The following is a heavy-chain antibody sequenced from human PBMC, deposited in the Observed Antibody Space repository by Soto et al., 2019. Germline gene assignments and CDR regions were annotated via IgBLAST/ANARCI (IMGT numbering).Heavy chain of an antibody. CDR3: AKGTVLAPGKYLDY. D-gene: IGHD3-3*02. J-gene: IGHJ4*02. CDR1: GFTFDDYA. V-gene: IGHV3-9*01. CDR2: ISWNSGSI. Sequence: EVQLVESGGGLVQPGRSLRLSCAASGFTFDDYAMHWVRQAPGKGLEWVSSISWNSGSIGYADSVKGRFTISRDNAKNALYLQMNSLRAEDTALYYCAKGTVLAPGKYLDYWGQGTLVTVSP.